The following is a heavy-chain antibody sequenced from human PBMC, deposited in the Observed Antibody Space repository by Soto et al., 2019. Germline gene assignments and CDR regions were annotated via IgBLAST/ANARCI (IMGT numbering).Heavy chain of an antibody. J-gene: IGHJ6*02. CDR2: IIPIFGTA. V-gene: IGHV1-69*13. CDR3: ARDISPDIVVVPAALSFPYYYYGMDV. Sequence: ASVKVSCKASGGTFSSYAISWVRQAPGQGLEWMGGIIPIFGTANYAQKFQGRVTITADESTSTAYMELRSLRSEDTAVYYCARDISPDIVVVPAALSFPYYYYGMDVWGQGTTVTVSS. CDR1: GGTFSSYA. D-gene: IGHD2-2*01.